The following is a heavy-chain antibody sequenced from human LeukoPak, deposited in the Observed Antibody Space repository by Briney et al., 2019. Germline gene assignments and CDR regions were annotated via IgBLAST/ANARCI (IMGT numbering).Heavy chain of an antibody. CDR2: IYTSGST. CDR3: ARQGWGNWFDP. Sequence: SETLSLTCTVSGGSLNNYYWSWIRQTSGMGLEWIGYIYTSGSTKFNPSLKSRVTISLDTSKSQFSLQLRSVTAADTAVYYCARQGWGNWFDPWGQGTLVTVSS. CDR1: GGSLNNYY. V-gene: IGHV4-4*09. J-gene: IGHJ5*02. D-gene: IGHD1-26*01.